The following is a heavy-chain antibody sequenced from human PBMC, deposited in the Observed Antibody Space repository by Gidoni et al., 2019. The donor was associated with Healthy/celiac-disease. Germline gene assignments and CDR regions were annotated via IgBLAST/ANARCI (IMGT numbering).Heavy chain of an antibody. CDR1: GFTLDDYA. V-gene: IGHV3-9*01. CDR3: AKGGGGSYILYAFDI. CDR2: ISWNSGGI. D-gene: IGHD1-26*01. Sequence: EVTLVESGGGLVQPGRSLRLSCSASGFTLDDYAMHWVRQAPGKGLEWVSGISWNSGGIGYADSGKGRFTISRDNAKNSLYLQMNSLRAEDTALYYCAKGGGGSYILYAFDIWGQGTMVTVSS. J-gene: IGHJ3*02.